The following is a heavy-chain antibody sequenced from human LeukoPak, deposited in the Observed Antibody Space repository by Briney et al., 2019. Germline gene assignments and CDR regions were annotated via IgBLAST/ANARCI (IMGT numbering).Heavy chain of an antibody. CDR1: GFTVSSNY. Sequence: PGGSLRLSCAAPGFTVSSNYMSWVRQAPGKGLEWVSVIYSGGSTYYADSVKGRFTISRDNSKNTLYLQMNSLRAEDTAVYYCARDSGGSRIFDYWGQGTLVTVSS. V-gene: IGHV3-66*01. D-gene: IGHD1-26*01. CDR3: ARDSGGSRIFDY. CDR2: IYSGGST. J-gene: IGHJ4*02.